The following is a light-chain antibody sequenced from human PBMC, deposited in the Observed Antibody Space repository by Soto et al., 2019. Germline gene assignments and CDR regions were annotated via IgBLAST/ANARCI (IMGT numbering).Light chain of an antibody. CDR2: GAS. CDR1: QGISNR. CDR3: LQYRSFPRT. Sequence: DIQMTQSPSAVSASVGDRVVITCGASQGISNRLAWFQQKPGTVPKRLIYGASFLETGVPSRFSGGGSGTEFSLTITSLQAEDFATYYCLQYRSFPRTLGHGTKVDSK. J-gene: IGKJ1*01. V-gene: IGKV1-17*03.